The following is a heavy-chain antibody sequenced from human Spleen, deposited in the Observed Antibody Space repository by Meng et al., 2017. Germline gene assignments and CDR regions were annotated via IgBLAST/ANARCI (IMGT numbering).Heavy chain of an antibody. Sequence: GGSLRLSCAASGFNFDEFDMTWVRQAPGKGLEWVSGIDSNGGSTGYADSVKGRFTISRDNTRYSLYLQMNSLRVEDTAFYYCARVGAFGGVLDNGNDYWGQGTLVTVSS. V-gene: IGHV3-20*04. CDR2: IDSNGGST. D-gene: IGHD3-16*02. CDR1: GFNFDEFD. J-gene: IGHJ4*02. CDR3: ARVGAFGGVLDNGNDY.